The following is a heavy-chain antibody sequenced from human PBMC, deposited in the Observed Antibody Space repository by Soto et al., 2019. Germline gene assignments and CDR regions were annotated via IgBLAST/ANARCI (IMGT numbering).Heavy chain of an antibody. Sequence: ASVKVSCKVSGYTLTELSMHWVRQAPGKGLEWMGGFDPEDGETIYAQKFQGRVTMTEDTSTDTAYMELSSLRSEDTAVYYCATVVGLQRYNWFDPWGQGTLVTSPQ. V-gene: IGHV1-24*01. J-gene: IGHJ5*02. D-gene: IGHD4-4*01. CDR2: FDPEDGET. CDR1: GYTLTELS. CDR3: ATVVGLQRYNWFDP.